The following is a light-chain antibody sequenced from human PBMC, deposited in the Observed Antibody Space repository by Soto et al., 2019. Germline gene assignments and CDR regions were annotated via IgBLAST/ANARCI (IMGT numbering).Light chain of an antibody. CDR1: QSVTTF. CDR2: GAS. CDR3: QQCSSSPLT. V-gene: IGKV3-20*01. J-gene: IGKJ4*01. Sequence: EIVLTQSPATLSLSPGDRATLSCRASQSVTTFLAWYQQKPGQAPRLLIYGASSRATGIPDRFSGSGSGTDFTLTISRLEPEDFAVYYCQQCSSSPLTFGGGTKVDIK.